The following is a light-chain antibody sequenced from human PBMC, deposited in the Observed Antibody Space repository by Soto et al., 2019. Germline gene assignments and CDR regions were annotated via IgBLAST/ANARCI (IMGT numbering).Light chain of an antibody. V-gene: IGLV2-11*01. CDR3: CSYAGSYPYV. CDR1: SSDVGGYKY. Sequence: QSALTQPRSVSGSPGQSVTISCTGTSSDVGGYKYVSWYQQHPGKAPKLIIYEVSKWPSGVPDRFYGSRSGNTASLTISGLQAEDEADYYCCSYAGSYPYVFGSGTKLTVL. CDR2: EVS. J-gene: IGLJ1*01.